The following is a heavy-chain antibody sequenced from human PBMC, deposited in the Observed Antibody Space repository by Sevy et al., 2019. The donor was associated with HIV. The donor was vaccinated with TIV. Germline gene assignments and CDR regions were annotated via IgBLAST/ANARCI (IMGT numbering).Heavy chain of an antibody. Sequence: KQSQTLSLTCVISGDSVSSDIGAWNWIRQSPSRGLEWLGRTYYRSKWYNEYAVFVKSRMTVNADTSRNQFSLQLNSMTPEDTAMYFCAWGTWITFDIWGQGTMVTVSS. V-gene: IGHV6-1*01. D-gene: IGHD3-16*01. CDR1: GDSVSSDIGA. CDR2: TYYRSKWYN. J-gene: IGHJ3*02. CDR3: AWGTWITFDI.